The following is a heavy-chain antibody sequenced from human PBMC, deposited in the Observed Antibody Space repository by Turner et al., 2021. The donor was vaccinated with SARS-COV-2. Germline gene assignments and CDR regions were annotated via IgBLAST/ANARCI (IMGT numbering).Heavy chain of an antibody. V-gene: IGHV3-11*05. D-gene: IGHD3-22*01. CDR2: ISNRGDHK. CDR3: ARITDGSGYYGPGDH. CDR1: GFISSDFF. J-gene: IGHJ4*02. Sequence: QVQFVQSVRGLGKPGGSLRIDCAASGFISSDFFINWIRQAPGGGLEWKAYISNRGDHKKYADSVLGRFNISRDKGNNLVFLHMDSLRAEDTAVYYCARITDGSGYYGPGDHWGQGALVTVS.